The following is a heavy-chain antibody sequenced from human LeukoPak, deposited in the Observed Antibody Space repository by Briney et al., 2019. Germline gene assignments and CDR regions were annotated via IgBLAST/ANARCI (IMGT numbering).Heavy chain of an antibody. Sequence: ASVKVSCKASGGTFSSYAISWVRQAPGQGLEWMGRIIPIFGTANYAHKFQGRVTIPADKSTITAYMELSSLRSEDTAVYYCARDLSYCSSTSCWTHWFDPWGQGTLVTVSS. D-gene: IGHD2-2*01. V-gene: IGHV1-69*06. J-gene: IGHJ5*02. CDR1: GGTFSSYA. CDR2: IIPIFGTA. CDR3: ARDLSYCSSTSCWTHWFDP.